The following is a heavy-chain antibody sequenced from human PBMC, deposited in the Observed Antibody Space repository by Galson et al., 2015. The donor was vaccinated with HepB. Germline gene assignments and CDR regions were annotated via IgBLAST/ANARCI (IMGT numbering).Heavy chain of an antibody. V-gene: IGHV3-11*01. CDR3: TRAALGWFDP. J-gene: IGHJ5*02. Sequence: SLRLSCAASEVTFSDYYMSWIRQAPGKGLEWLSYISDSGSTIYYADSVEGRFTISRDNAKNSLYLQMNSLRADDTAVYYCTRAALGWFDPWGQGTLVTVSS. CDR2: ISDSGSTI. D-gene: IGHD6-25*01. CDR1: EVTFSDYY.